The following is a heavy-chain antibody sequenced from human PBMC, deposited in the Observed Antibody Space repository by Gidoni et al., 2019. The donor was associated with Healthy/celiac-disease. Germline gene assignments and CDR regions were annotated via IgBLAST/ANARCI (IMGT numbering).Heavy chain of an antibody. CDR3: ARRGDGYNYGLFWAFDI. CDR2: IYPGDSDT. V-gene: IGHV5-51*01. Sequence: EVQLVQSGAEVNKPGESLNISCKGSGYSFTSYWIGWVRQRPGKGLEWMGIIYPGDSDTRYSPSFQGQVTISADKSISTAYLQWSSLKASDTAMYYCARRGDGYNYGLFWAFDIWGQGTMVTVSS. D-gene: IGHD5-12*01. CDR1: GYSFTSYW. J-gene: IGHJ3*02.